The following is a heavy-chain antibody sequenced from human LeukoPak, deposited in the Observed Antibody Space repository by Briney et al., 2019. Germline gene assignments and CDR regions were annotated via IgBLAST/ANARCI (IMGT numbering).Heavy chain of an antibody. CDR3: AKDIGYSSGCDY. Sequence: GGSLRLSCAASGFTFDDYAMHWVRQAPGKGLEWVSLISWDGGSTYYADSVKGRFTISRDNSKNSLYLQMNSLRPEDTALYFCAKDIGYSSGCDYWGQGTQVTVSS. J-gene: IGHJ4*02. CDR1: GFTFDDYA. V-gene: IGHV3-43D*03. D-gene: IGHD6-19*01. CDR2: ISWDGGST.